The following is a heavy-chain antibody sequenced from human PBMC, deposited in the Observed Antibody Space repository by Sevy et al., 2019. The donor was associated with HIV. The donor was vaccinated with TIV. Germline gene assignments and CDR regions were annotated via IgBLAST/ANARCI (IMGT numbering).Heavy chain of an antibody. V-gene: IGHV4-59*08. Sequence: SETLSLTCTVSGGSITSLYWNWIRQPPGKGLEWIVNIYYNGHINYNPPLKSRVTLSLDTSKNQFSLRLSSVTAADTAMYYCAGENAWGRGYSWGQGTLVTVSS. CDR3: AGENAWGRGYS. CDR1: GGSITSLY. CDR2: IYYNGHI. J-gene: IGHJ4*02. D-gene: IGHD7-27*01.